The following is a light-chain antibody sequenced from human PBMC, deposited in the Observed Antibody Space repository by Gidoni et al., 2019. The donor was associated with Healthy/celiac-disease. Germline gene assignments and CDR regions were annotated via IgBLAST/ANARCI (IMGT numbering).Light chain of an antibody. CDR1: KLGDKY. J-gene: IGLJ3*02. CDR2: QDS. CDR3: QAWDSSTAV. Sequence: SYELTQLPSASVSPGQTASITCSGDKLGDKYACWYQQKPGQSPVLVIYQDSKRPSGIPERFSGSNSENTATLTISGTQAMDEADYYCQAWDSSTAVFGGGTKLTVL. V-gene: IGLV3-1*01.